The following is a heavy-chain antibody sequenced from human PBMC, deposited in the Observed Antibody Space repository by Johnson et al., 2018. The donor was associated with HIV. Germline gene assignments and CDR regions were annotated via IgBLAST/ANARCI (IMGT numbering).Heavy chain of an antibody. J-gene: IGHJ3*02. CDR1: GLTFSDYY. CDR2: ISSSGSTM. V-gene: IGHV3-11*01. D-gene: IGHD2-15*01. Sequence: QVQLVESGGGLVKPGGSLRLSCAGPGLTFSDYYMTWIRQAPGKGLEWVSYISSSGSTMYYAASVKGRFTISRDNAKNSLYLQMNSLRDEDTAVYYCANSLLLDAFNIWGQGTMVTVSS. CDR3: ANSLLLDAFNI.